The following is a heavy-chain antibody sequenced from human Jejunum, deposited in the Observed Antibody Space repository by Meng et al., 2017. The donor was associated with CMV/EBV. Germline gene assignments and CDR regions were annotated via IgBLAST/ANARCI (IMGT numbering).Heavy chain of an antibody. CDR1: GGSMSSGDYF. J-gene: IGHJ4*02. CDR3: ARGRLQSEYFDY. D-gene: IGHD5-24*01. Sequence: QLPESGPGLVKPSQTLSLTCTVSGGSMSSGDYFWTWIRQPAGKGLEWIGRIYASGSTSYHPSLESRLTISVDTSKNQFSLKMSSVTAADTAVYYCARGRLQSEYFDYWGQGTLVTVSS. V-gene: IGHV4-61*02. CDR2: IYASGST.